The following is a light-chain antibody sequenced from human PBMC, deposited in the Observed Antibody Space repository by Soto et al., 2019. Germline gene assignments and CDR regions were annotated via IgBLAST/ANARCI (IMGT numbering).Light chain of an antibody. CDR1: NSDVGGYNY. CDR2: DVS. CDR3: ASYTNSITYG. V-gene: IGLV2-14*03. Sequence: QSVLTQPASVSGSPGQSITISCTGTNSDVGGYNYVSWYQQHPGKAPKLLIYDVSSRPSGLSNRFSGSKSGNTASLIISGLQAEDEADYYCASYTNSITYGFGSGTKVTVL. J-gene: IGLJ1*01.